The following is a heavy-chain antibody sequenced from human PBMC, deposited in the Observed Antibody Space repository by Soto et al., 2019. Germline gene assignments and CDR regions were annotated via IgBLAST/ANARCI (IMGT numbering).Heavy chain of an antibody. CDR3: ARQPRILTGYSGHFDY. CDR1: GVGFSNYA. Sequence: GGSLRLSCAASGVGFSNYAMTWVRQAPGKGLEWVSSITTNGATTYYADSVKGRFTISRDNSKNTLYLQMNSLRAEDTAVYYYARQPRILTGYSGHFDYWGQGTLVTVSS. V-gene: IGHV3-23*01. D-gene: IGHD3-9*01. CDR2: ITTNGATT. J-gene: IGHJ4*02.